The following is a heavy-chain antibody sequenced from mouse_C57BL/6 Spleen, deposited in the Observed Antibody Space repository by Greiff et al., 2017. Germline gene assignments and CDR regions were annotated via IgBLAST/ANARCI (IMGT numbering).Heavy chain of an antibody. CDR2: IDPENGDT. J-gene: IGHJ3*01. D-gene: IGHD3-2*02. CDR3: TSVDSSGPWFAY. V-gene: IGHV14-4*01. Sequence: EVMLVESGAELVRPGASVKLSCTASGFNIKDDYMHWVKQRPEQGLEWIGWIDPENGDTEYASKFQGKATITADTSSNTAYLQLSSLTSEDTAVYYCTSVDSSGPWFAYWGQGTLVTVSA. CDR1: GFNIKDDY.